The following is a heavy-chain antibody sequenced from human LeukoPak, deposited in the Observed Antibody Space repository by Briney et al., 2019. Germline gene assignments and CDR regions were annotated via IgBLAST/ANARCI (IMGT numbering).Heavy chain of an antibody. CDR1: GYTFTGYY. Sequence: ASVKVSCKASGYTFTGYYMHCVRQAPGQGLEWMGWINPNSGGTNYAQKFQGRVTMTRDTSISTAYMELSRLRSDDTAVYYCAREASPLGYSGYFDYWGQGTLVTVSS. J-gene: IGHJ4*02. CDR3: AREASPLGYSGYFDY. V-gene: IGHV1-2*02. CDR2: INPNSGGT. D-gene: IGHD5-12*01.